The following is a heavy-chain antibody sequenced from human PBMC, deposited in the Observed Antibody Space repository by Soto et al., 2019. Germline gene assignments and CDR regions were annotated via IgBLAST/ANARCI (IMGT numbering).Heavy chain of an antibody. V-gene: IGHV4-39*01. CDR2: IYYSGST. CDR1: GGSISSSSYY. J-gene: IGHJ3*02. D-gene: IGHD3-22*01. CDR3: ARQRVYYYDRFDAFDI. Sequence: QLQLQESGPGLVKASETLSLTCTVSGGSISSSSYYWGWIRQPPGKGLEWIGSIYYSGSTYYNPSLKSRVTISVDTSKNQFSLKLSSVTAADTAVYYCARQRVYYYDRFDAFDIWGQGTMVTVSS.